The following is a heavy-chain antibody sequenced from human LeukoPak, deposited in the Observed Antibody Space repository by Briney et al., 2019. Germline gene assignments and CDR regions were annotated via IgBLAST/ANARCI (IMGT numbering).Heavy chain of an antibody. CDR3: ARGRSGSYLIDC. CDR2: ISSSGSYI. J-gene: IGHJ4*02. CDR1: KFTFNSYT. D-gene: IGHD3-10*01. V-gene: IGHV3-21*01. Sequence: GGSLRLSCAASKFTFNSYTMNWVRQAPGKGLEWVSSISSSGSYIYYADSVKGRFTISRDNAKNSLYLQMNSLRAEDTAVYYCARGRSGSYLIDCWGQGTLVTVSS.